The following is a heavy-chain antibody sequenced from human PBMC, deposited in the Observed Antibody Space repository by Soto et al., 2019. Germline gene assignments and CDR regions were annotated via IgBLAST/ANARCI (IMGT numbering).Heavy chain of an antibody. CDR2: IYYSGST. Sequence: SETLSLTCTVSGGSISSGDYYRSWIRQPPGKGLEWIGYIYYSGSTYYNPSLKSRVTISVDTSKNQFSLKLSSVTAADTAVYYCARDYYGSGSYYNGHYYYGMDVWGQGTTVTVSS. CDR1: GGSISSGDYY. CDR3: ARDYYGSGSYYNGHYYYGMDV. V-gene: IGHV4-30-4*01. J-gene: IGHJ6*02. D-gene: IGHD3-10*01.